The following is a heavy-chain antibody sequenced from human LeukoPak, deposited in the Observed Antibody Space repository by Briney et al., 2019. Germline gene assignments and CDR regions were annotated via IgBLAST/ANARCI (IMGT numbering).Heavy chain of an antibody. CDR1: GFTFSSYG. CDR2: IWYDGSNK. Sequence: GGSLRLSCAASGFTFSSYGMHWVRQAPGKGLEWVAVIWYDGSNKYYADSVKGRFTISRDNSKNTLYLQMNSLRAEDTAVYYCAKDRHYGGFDYWGQGTLVTLSS. V-gene: IGHV3-33*06. D-gene: IGHD4-23*01. CDR3: AKDRHYGGFDY. J-gene: IGHJ4*02.